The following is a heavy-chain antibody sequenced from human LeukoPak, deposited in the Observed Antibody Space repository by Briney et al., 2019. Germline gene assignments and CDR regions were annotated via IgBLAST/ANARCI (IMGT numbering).Heavy chain of an antibody. J-gene: IGHJ4*02. CDR1: GYSISSGYY. CDR2: IYHSGST. V-gene: IGHV4-38-2*02. D-gene: IGHD2-2*01. Sequence: SETLSLTCTVSGYSISSGYYWGWIRQPPGKGLEWIGSIYHSGSTYYNPSLKSRVTISVDTSKNQFSLKLSSVTAADTAVYYCARASIVVVPAAHGLDYWGQGTLVTVSS. CDR3: ARASIVVVPAAHGLDY.